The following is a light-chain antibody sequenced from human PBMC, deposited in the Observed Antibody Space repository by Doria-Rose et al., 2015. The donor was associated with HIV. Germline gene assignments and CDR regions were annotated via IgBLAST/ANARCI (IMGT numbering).Light chain of an antibody. CDR2: WAS. J-gene: IGKJ3*01. CDR1: QSLLYTSKNY. CDR3: QQYYDTPS. V-gene: IGKV4-1*01. Sequence: DIQVTQSPESLGKSLGERDTLNCQSNQSLLYTSKNYLAWYQQKPRQPPKLVIYWASTRQYGVTARFSGSGSGTDFTLTISSLEAEDVAVYYCQQYYDTPSFGPGTTVDIK.